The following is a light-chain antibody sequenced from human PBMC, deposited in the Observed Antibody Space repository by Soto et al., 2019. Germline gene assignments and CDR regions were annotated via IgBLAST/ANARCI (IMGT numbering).Light chain of an antibody. V-gene: IGKV3-11*01. CDR1: QSDSSY. Sequence: EIVLTQSPATLSLSPGERATLSCRASQSDSSYLAWYQQKPGQAPRLHIYDASNRAAGIPTRFSGSGTGTDLDLTISSLEPEDFAFYYCQQRSNWPPLTFGGGTKVEIK. CDR2: DAS. CDR3: QQRSNWPPLT. J-gene: IGKJ4*01.